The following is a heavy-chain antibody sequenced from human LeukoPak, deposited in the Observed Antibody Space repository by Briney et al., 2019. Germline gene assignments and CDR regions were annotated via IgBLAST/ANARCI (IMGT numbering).Heavy chain of an antibody. CDR3: ARDSGSYYSSGPFDY. V-gene: IGHV1-18*01. Sequence: ASVKVSCKASGYTFTSYGISWVRQAPGQGLEWMGRISAYNGNTNYAQKFQGRVTMTTDTSTSTAYMELRSLTSDDTAVYYCARDSGSYYSSGPFDYWGQGTLVTVSS. CDR2: ISAYNGNT. D-gene: IGHD1-26*01. CDR1: GYTFTSYG. J-gene: IGHJ4*02.